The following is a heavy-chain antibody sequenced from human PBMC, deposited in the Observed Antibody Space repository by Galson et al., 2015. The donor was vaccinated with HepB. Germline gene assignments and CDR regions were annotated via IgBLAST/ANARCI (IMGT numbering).Heavy chain of an antibody. CDR1: GYIFTGYY. CDR3: ARDLASSGWMAYYGLDV. Sequence: SVKVSCKASGYIFTGYYIHWVRQAPGQGLEWMGRINPDSGGTNYAQKFQGRVTMTRDTSINTVYMDLSRLTSDDTAVYYCARDLASSGWMAYYGLDVWGQGTTVTASS. J-gene: IGHJ6*02. V-gene: IGHV1-2*06. CDR2: INPDSGGT. D-gene: IGHD6-19*01.